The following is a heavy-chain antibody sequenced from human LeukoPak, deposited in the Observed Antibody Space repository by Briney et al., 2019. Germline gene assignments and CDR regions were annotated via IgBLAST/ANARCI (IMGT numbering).Heavy chain of an antibody. J-gene: IGHJ6*02. CDR2: INHSGST. V-gene: IGHV4-31*03. CDR3: ARGGLRFYYYGMDV. Sequence: SQTLSLTCTVSGGSISSGGYYWSWIRQHPGKGLEWIGEINHSGSTNYNPSLKSRVTISVDTSKNQFSLKLSSVTAADTAVYYCARGGLRFYYYGMDVWGQGTTVTVSS. CDR1: GGSISSGGYY. D-gene: IGHD4-17*01.